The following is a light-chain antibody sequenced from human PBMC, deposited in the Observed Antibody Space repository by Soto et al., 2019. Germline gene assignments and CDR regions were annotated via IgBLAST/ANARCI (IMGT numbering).Light chain of an antibody. CDR1: SSNIGAGYD. V-gene: IGLV1-40*01. Sequence: QSVLTQPPSVSGAPGQRVTISCTGSSSNIGAGYDVHWYQQRPGTAPKLLIYSNNQRPSGVPDRFSGSKSGTSASLAISGLQSEDEADYYCAAWDDSLNGYVFGTGTKLTVL. CDR2: SNN. J-gene: IGLJ1*01. CDR3: AAWDDSLNGYV.